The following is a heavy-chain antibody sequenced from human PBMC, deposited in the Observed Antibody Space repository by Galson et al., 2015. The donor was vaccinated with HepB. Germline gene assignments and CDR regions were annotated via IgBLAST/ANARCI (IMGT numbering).Heavy chain of an antibody. CDR3: ARVDEDCSGGSCYSGIFDY. CDR2: IYYSGST. V-gene: IGHV4-39*01. CDR1: GGSISSSSYY. J-gene: IGHJ4*02. Sequence: ETLSLTCTVSGGSISSSSYYWGWIRQPPGKGLEWIGSIYYSGSTYYNPSLKSRVTISVDTSKNQFSLKLSSVTAADTAVYYCARVDEDCSGGSCYSGIFDYWGQGTLVTVSS. D-gene: IGHD2-15*01.